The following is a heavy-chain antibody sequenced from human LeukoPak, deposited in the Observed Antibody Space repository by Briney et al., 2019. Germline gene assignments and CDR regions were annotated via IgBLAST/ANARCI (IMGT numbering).Heavy chain of an antibody. CDR1: GYTLTELS. V-gene: IGHV1-24*01. J-gene: IGHJ4*02. D-gene: IGHD3-16*02. CDR3: ATGYDYVWGSYRYRFDY. CDR2: FDPEDGET. Sequence: ASVKVSCKVSGYTLTELSMHWVRQAPGEGLEWMGGFDPEDGETIYAQKFQGRVTMTEDTSTDTAYMELSSLRSEDTAVYYCATGYDYVWGSYRYRFDYWGQGTLVTVSS.